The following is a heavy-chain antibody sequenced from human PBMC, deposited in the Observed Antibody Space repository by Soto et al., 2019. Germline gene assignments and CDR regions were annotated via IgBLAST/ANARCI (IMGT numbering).Heavy chain of an antibody. V-gene: IGHV1-18*01. J-gene: IGHJ4*02. CDR3: ARARATVTTERALGY. D-gene: IGHD4-17*01. CDR2: TSVYNGNT. Sequence: QVQLVQSGGEVKKPGASVKVSCKASGYTFYSYDITWVRQAPGQGLEWMGTTSVYNGNTNSAQSLQGRVTMTIDKSTAKAYMELRHLTSDDTAVYYCARARATVTTERALGYWGQGTLVTVSS. CDR1: GYTFYSYD.